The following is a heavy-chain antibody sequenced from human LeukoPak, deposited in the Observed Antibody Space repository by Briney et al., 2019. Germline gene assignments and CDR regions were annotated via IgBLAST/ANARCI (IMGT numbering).Heavy chain of an antibody. CDR2: IIPIFGTA. Sequence: SVKVSCKASGGTFSSYAISWVRQAPGQGLEWMGGIIPIFGTANYAQKFQGRVTITADESTSTAYMELSSLRSEDTAVYYCARGRDLYCSSLTCYNDAFDIWGQGTLVTVSS. CDR1: GGTFSSYA. D-gene: IGHD2-2*02. J-gene: IGHJ3*02. CDR3: ARGRDLYCSSLTCYNDAFDI. V-gene: IGHV1-69*13.